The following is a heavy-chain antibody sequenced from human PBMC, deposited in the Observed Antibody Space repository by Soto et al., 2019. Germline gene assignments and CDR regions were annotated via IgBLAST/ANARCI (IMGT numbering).Heavy chain of an antibody. CDR2: ISYDGSNK. Sequence: QVQLVESGGGVVQPGRSLRLSCAASGFTFSSYGMHWVRQAPGKGLEGVAVISYDGSNKYYADSVKGRFTISRDNSKNTLYLQMNSLRAEYTAVYYCANPRYWGQGTLVTVSS. CDR1: GFTFSSYG. V-gene: IGHV3-30*18. CDR3: ANPRY. J-gene: IGHJ4*02.